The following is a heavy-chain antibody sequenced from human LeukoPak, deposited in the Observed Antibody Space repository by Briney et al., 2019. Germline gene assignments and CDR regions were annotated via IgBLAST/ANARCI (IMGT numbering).Heavy chain of an antibody. Sequence: SETLSLTCSISGASISSGYWSWLRQAPGKGLEWIGHIYQTGSTTYSPSFQSRVTISVDTSKNQFSLKLSSVTAADTAVYYCARVGTYGSGSYLSWLDYWGQGTLVTVSS. CDR3: ARVGTYGSGSYLSWLDY. D-gene: IGHD3-10*01. V-gene: IGHV4-59*01. CDR1: GASISSGY. J-gene: IGHJ4*02. CDR2: IYQTGST.